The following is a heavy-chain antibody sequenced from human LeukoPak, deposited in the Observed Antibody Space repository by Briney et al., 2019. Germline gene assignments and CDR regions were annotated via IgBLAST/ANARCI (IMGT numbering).Heavy chain of an antibody. V-gene: IGHV3-53*01. J-gene: IGHJ4*02. CDR2: IYSGGST. CDR1: GFTVSSNY. CDR3: ASSQYGPSFDY. Sequence: GGSLRLSCAASGFTVSSNYMSWVRQAPGKGLEWVSVIYSGGSTYYADSVKGRFTISRDNSKNTLYLQMNSLGAEDTAVYYCASSQYGPSFDYWGQGTLVTVSS. D-gene: IGHD2-2*01.